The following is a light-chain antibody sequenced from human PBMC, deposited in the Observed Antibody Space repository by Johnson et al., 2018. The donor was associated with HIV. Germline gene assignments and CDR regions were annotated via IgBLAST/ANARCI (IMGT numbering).Light chain of an antibody. J-gene: IGLJ1*01. CDR3: GTWDSTLSAGGV. Sequence: QSVLTQPPSVSAAPGQKVTISCSGSSSNIRNNYVSWYQQLPGTAPKLLIFENNKRPSGIPDRFSGSKSGTSATLGITGLQTGDEADYYCGTWDSTLSAGGVFGTGPKVTVL. CDR2: ENN. V-gene: IGLV1-51*02. CDR1: SSNIRNNY.